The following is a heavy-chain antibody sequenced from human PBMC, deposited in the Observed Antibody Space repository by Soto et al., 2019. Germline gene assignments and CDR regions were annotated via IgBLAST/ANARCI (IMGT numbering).Heavy chain of an antibody. V-gene: IGHV3-9*01. D-gene: IGHD3-3*01. Sequence: GGSLRLSCAASGFTFDDYAMHWVRQAPGKGLEWVSGISWNSGSIGYADSVKGRFTISRDNAKNSLYLQMNSLRAEDTALYYGAKDENYDFWSGYYDYWGQGTLVTVSS. CDR1: GFTFDDYA. CDR3: AKDENYDFWSGYYDY. J-gene: IGHJ4*02. CDR2: ISWNSGSI.